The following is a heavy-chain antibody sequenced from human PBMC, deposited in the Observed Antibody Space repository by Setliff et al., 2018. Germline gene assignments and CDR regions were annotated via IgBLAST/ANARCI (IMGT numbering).Heavy chain of an antibody. CDR3: AREYYDSSGFSYGMDV. Sequence: GGSLRLSCAASGFTFNGYAMNWVRQVPGRGLEWVAVISSDGNIKFHAESVKGRFTISRDNSKNTQYLQMHSLRVEDTAVYYCAREYYDSSGFSYGMDVWGQGTTVTVSS. CDR1: GFTFNGYA. CDR2: ISSDGNIK. V-gene: IGHV3-30-3*01. J-gene: IGHJ6*02. D-gene: IGHD3-22*01.